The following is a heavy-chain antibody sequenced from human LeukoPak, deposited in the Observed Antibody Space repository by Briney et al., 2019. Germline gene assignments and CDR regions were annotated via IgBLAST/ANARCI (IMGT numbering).Heavy chain of an antibody. D-gene: IGHD2-15*01. V-gene: IGHV3-33*01. CDR3: ARGRVVVAAPIDY. Sequence: GGSLRLSCATSGFSFSSYGMHWVRQAPGKGLEWVAVIWNDGRDTFYADSVKGRFTISRDNSKNTLDLQMNSLRAEDTAVYFCARGRVVVAAPIDYWGQGTLVTVSS. CDR2: IWNDGRDT. CDR1: GFSFSSYG. J-gene: IGHJ4*02.